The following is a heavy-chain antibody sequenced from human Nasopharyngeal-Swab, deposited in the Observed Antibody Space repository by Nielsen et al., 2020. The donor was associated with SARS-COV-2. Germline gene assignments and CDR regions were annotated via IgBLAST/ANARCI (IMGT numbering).Heavy chain of an antibody. Sequence: GESLKISCAASGFTFSSYSMNWVRQAPGKGLEWVSSISSSSSYIYYADSVKGRFTISSDNSKNSLYLQMNSLRAEDTAVYYCARVMFDWYVRPFDYWGKGTLVNIAS. D-gene: IGHD3-9*01. J-gene: IGHJ4*02. CDR1: GFTFSSYS. CDR2: ISSSSSYI. V-gene: IGHV3-21*01. CDR3: ARVMFDWYVRPFDY.